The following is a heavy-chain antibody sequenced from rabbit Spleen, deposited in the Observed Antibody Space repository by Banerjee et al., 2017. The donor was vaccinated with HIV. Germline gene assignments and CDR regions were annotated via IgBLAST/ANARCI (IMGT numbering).Heavy chain of an antibody. Sequence: QSLEESGGDLVKPGASLTLTCTASGFSFSAYDMCWVRQAPGKGLEWIACIYGGSSGSTYYASWAKGRFTISKTSSTTVTLQMTSLTAADTAMYFCARDDYNVGGTATYFTLWGPGTLVTVS. J-gene: IGHJ4*01. CDR3: ARDDYNVGGTATYFTL. CDR1: GFSFSAYD. CDR2: IYGGSSGST. V-gene: IGHV1S40*01. D-gene: IGHD7-1*01.